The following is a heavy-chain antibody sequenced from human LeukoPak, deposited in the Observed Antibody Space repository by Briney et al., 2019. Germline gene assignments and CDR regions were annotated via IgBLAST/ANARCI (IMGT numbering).Heavy chain of an antibody. CDR3: AKSRDWSLVGDY. Sequence: GGSLRLSCAASGFTFSSYAMSWVRQAPGKGLEWVSGISGSGRSLYYANSVEGRFTISRDNSKSTLYLQMNSLRAEDTAVYYCAKSRDWSLVGDYWGQRTLVTVSS. V-gene: IGHV3-23*01. J-gene: IGHJ4*02. CDR2: ISGSGRSL. CDR1: GFTFSSYA. D-gene: IGHD2-8*02.